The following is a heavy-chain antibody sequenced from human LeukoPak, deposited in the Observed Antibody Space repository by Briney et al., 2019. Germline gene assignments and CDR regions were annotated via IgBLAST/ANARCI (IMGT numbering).Heavy chain of an antibody. CDR3: ARDKLADIAAAGKYYYYYGMDV. D-gene: IGHD6-13*01. Sequence: SQTLSLTCTVSGGSISSGDYYWSWIRQPPGKGLEWIGYVYYSGSTYYNPSLKSRVTISVDTSKNQFSLKLSSVTAADTAVYYCARDKLADIAAAGKYYYYYGMDVWGQGTTVTVSS. J-gene: IGHJ6*02. CDR1: GGSISSGDYY. V-gene: IGHV4-30-4*01. CDR2: VYYSGST.